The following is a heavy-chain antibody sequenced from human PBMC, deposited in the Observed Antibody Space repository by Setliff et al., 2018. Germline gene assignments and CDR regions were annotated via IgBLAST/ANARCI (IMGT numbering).Heavy chain of an antibody. CDR2: IYHRGRK. CDR3: ATPGRDDLDSPFEPFDI. CDR1: GASINSGHY. J-gene: IGHJ3*02. Sequence: PSATLSLTCAVSGASINSGHYWGWIRQPPGKGLEWIATIYHRGRKYYNPSLQSRVSVSLDTSKNHFSLRLTSMTAADTAVYYCATPGRDDLDSPFEPFDIWGQGTMVTVSS. D-gene: IGHD3-3*01. V-gene: IGHV4-38-2*01.